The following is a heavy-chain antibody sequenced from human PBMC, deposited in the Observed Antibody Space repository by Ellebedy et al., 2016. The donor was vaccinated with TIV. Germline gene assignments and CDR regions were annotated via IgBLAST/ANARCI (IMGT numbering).Heavy chain of an antibody. CDR3: ARWGGSSGRFQGPYDY. J-gene: IGHJ4*02. Sequence: AASVKVSCKASGGTFSNYAFNWVRQPPGQGLEWMGRIIPILGVADYAQNFQGRVTFTADKYTTTTYMELSSLRSEDTAVYYCARWGGSSGRFQGPYDYWGRGTLVAVSS. D-gene: IGHD1-26*01. CDR1: GGTFSNYA. V-gene: IGHV1-69*04. CDR2: IIPILGVA.